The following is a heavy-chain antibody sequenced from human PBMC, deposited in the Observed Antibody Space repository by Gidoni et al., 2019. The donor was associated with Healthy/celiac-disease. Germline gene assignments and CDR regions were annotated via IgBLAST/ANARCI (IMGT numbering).Heavy chain of an antibody. CDR2: ISAYNVNT. J-gene: IGHJ6*03. V-gene: IGHV1-18*01. Sequence: QVQLVQSGAEVKKPGASVKVSCKASGYTFTSYGISWVRQAPGQGLEWMGWISAYNVNTNDAQKLPGRVTMTTDTSTSTAYMELRSLRSDDPAVYYCARLPYYYGSGSYRDYYYYMDVWGKGTTVTVSS. D-gene: IGHD3-10*01. CDR1: GYTFTSYG. CDR3: ARLPYYYGSGSYRDYYYYMDV.